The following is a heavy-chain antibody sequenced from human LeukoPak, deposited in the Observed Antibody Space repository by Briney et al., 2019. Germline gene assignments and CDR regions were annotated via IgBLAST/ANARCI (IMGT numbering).Heavy chain of an antibody. J-gene: IGHJ4*02. CDR2: IWYDGSNK. CDR1: GFTFSSYG. D-gene: IGHD4-17*01. Sequence: GGSLRLSCAASGFTFSSYGMHWVRQAPGKGLEWVAVIWYDGSNKYYADSVKGRFTISRDNSKNTLYLQMNSLRAEDTAVYYCARAYGDTDYYFDYWGQGTLVTVSS. CDR3: ARAYGDTDYYFDY. V-gene: IGHV3-30*19.